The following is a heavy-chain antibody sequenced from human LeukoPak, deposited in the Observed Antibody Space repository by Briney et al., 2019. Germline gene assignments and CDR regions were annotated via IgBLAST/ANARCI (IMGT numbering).Heavy chain of an antibody. J-gene: IGHJ4*02. CDR3: AQDRAWIEFYF. Sequence: GGSLRLSCAASGFTFSNHGMNWVRQAPGKGLEWVSGISPGGDTPYYADSVRGRFTISRDNSKNTMYLQMDSLRAEDTAVYYCAQDRAWIEFYFWGQGTLVTVSS. CDR1: GFTFSNHG. CDR2: ISPGGDTP. D-gene: IGHD5-12*01. V-gene: IGHV3-23*01.